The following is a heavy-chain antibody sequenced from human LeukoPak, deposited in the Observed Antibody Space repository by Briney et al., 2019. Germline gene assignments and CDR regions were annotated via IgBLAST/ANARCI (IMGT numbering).Heavy chain of an antibody. J-gene: IGHJ4*02. V-gene: IGHV4-38-2*02. Sequence: SETLSLTCSVSRYSISSGYYWAWMRQPPGKGLEWIGSINHSGSTYYNPSLKSRVTVSVDTSKNQFSLRLSSVTAADTAVYYCARVCSSGRCCDQWGQGTLVTVSS. CDR3: ARVCSSGRCCDQ. CDR2: INHSGST. CDR1: RYSISSGYY. D-gene: IGHD2-15*01.